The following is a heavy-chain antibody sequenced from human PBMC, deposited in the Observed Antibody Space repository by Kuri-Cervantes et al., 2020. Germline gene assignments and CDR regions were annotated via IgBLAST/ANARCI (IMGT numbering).Heavy chain of an antibody. V-gene: IGHV4-59*08. CDR1: GGSISSYY. Sequence: GSLRLSCTVSGGSISSYYWSWIRQPPGKGLEWIGYIYYSGSTYYNPSLKSRVTISVDTSKNQFSLKLSSVTAADTAVYYCARSGYSYGYTAPFDYWGQGTLVTVSS. J-gene: IGHJ4*02. CDR3: ARSGYSYGYTAPFDY. D-gene: IGHD5-18*01. CDR2: IYYSGST.